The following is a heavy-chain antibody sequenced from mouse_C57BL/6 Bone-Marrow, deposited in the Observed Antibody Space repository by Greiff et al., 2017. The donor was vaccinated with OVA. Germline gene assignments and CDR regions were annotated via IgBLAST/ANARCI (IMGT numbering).Heavy chain of an antibody. V-gene: IGHV14-4*01. CDR3: TQVFAY. CDR2: IDPENGDT. CDR1: GFNIKDDY. J-gene: IGHJ3*01. Sequence: EVKLVESGAELVRPGASVKLSCTASGFNIKDDYMHWVKQRPEQGLEWIGWIDPENGDTEYASKFQGKATITADTSSNTAYLQLSSLTSEDTAVYYCTQVFAYWGQGTLVTVSA.